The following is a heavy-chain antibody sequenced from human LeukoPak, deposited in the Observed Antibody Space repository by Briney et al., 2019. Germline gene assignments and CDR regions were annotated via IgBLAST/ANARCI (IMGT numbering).Heavy chain of an antibody. J-gene: IGHJ4*02. Sequence: SETLSLTCTVSGGSISSYYWSWIRQPPGKGLEWIGYIYYSGSTNYNPSLKSRVTISVDTSKNQFSLKLSSVTAADTAVYYCARGLSSPYYYDSSGYYPRGVFDYWGQGTLVTVSS. CDR2: IYYSGST. CDR3: ARGLSSPYYYDSSGYYPRGVFDY. V-gene: IGHV4-59*01. D-gene: IGHD3-22*01. CDR1: GGSISSYY.